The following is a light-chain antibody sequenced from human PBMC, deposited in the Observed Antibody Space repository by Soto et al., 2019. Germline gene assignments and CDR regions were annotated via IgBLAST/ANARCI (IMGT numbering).Light chain of an antibody. CDR3: QQYGRSPLT. V-gene: IGKV3-20*01. CDR2: GAS. J-gene: IGKJ5*01. CDR1: QSVSSSY. Sequence: EIVMTQSPATLSVSPGERATLSCRASQSVSSSYLAWYQQKPGQAPRLLIYGASNRATGIPDRFSGSGSGTDFTLTISRLEPEDFAVYYCQQYGRSPLTFGQGTRLENK.